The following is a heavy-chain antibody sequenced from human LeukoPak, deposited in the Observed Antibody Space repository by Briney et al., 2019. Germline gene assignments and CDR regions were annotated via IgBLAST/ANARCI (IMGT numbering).Heavy chain of an antibody. J-gene: IGHJ4*02. CDR1: GFTVSSSY. V-gene: IGHV3-53*01. Sequence: PGGSLRLSCAASGFTVSSSYMNWVRQAPGKGLEWVSSIYSGGSTYYADSVKGRFTISRDNSKNTLYLQMNSLRAEDTAVYYCARETVSPHSSSFDYWGQGTLVTVSS. D-gene: IGHD6-6*01. CDR2: IYSGGST. CDR3: ARETVSPHSSSFDY.